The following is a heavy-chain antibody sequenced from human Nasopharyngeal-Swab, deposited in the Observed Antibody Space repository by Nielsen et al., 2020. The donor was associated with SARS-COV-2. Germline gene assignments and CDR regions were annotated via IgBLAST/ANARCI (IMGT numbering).Heavy chain of an antibody. CDR2: MNPDGDKI. CDR1: GFSFSTSW. Sequence: ETLSLTCAASGFSFSTSWMNWARQAPGKGLEWVANMNPDGDKIYYADSVKGRFTMSRDNAENSLYLQMNSLRAEDTAVYYCARDKAYSTYDYWGQGTLVTVSS. V-gene: IGHV3-7*03. CDR3: ARDKAYSTYDY. D-gene: IGHD4-11*01. J-gene: IGHJ4*02.